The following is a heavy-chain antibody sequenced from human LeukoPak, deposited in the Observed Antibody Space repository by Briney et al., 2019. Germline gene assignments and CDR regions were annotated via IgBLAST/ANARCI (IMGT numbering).Heavy chain of an antibody. CDR1: GXXVSSNY. J-gene: IGHJ4*02. Sequence: GGSLRLSCAASGXXVSSNYMSWVRQAPGKGLEWVSVIYSGGSTYYADSVKGRFTISRDNSKNTLYLQMNSLRAEDTAVYYCARESRPNYFDYWGQGTLVTVSS. CDR2: IYSGGST. D-gene: IGHD1-1*01. V-gene: IGHV3-53*01. CDR3: ARESRPNYFDY.